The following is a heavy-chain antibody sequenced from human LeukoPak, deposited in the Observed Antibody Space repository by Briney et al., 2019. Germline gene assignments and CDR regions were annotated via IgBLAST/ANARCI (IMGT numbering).Heavy chain of an antibody. V-gene: IGHV3-23*01. CDR3: AKDLMTTVTPTVFDH. J-gene: IGHJ4*02. D-gene: IGHD4-17*01. Sequence: GGSLRLSCAASGFTFSNYAVSWVRQAPGKGPQWVSGISGSDGSTYYADSVKGRFTISRDNSKNTLYLQMNSLSAEDTVVYYCAKDLMTTVTPTVFDHWGQGTLVTVSS. CDR2: ISGSDGST. CDR1: GFTFSNYA.